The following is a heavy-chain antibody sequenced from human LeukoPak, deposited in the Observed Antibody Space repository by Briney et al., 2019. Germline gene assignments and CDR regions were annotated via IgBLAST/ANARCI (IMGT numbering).Heavy chain of an antibody. D-gene: IGHD4-17*01. CDR2: INWNRGTI. CDR3: AKGIGYGDYGFYDAFDM. CDR1: GFTFDDYA. J-gene: IGHJ3*02. V-gene: IGHV3-9*01. Sequence: GGSLRLSCAASGFTFDDYAMHWVRQVPGKGLERVSSINWNRGTIAYADSVKGRFTISRDNAKNSLYLQMNSLRTEDTAFYYCAKGIGYGDYGFYDAFDMWGQGTMVTVSS.